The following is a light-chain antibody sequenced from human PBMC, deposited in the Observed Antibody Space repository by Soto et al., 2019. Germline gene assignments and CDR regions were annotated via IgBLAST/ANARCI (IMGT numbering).Light chain of an antibody. CDR2: AVS. CDR3: SSYTSSSTYV. J-gene: IGLJ1*01. CDR1: SSPVGGYHY. V-gene: IGLV2-11*01. Sequence: QSALTQPRSVSGSPGQSVTISCTGTSSPVGGYHYVSWYQQFPGKAPKLMIYAVSQRPSGVPDRFSGSESGNTASLTISGLQAEDEADYYCSSYTSSSTYVFGTGTKVTVL.